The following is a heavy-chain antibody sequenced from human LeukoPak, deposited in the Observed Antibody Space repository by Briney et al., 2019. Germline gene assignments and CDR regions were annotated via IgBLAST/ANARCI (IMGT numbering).Heavy chain of an antibody. Sequence: SGGSLGLSCAASGFTFRNYVIHWVRQAPGKGLEWVAVIWYDGSNKYYADSVKGRFTISRDNSKNTLYLQMNSLRAEDTAVYYCARDPILRFLEWTPYFDLWGRGTLVTVSS. D-gene: IGHD3-3*01. V-gene: IGHV3-33*08. J-gene: IGHJ2*01. CDR2: IWYDGSNK. CDR3: ARDPILRFLEWTPYFDL. CDR1: GFTFRNYV.